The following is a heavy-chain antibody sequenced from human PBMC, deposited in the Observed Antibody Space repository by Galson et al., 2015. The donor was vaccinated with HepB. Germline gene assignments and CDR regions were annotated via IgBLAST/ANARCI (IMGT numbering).Heavy chain of an antibody. CDR3: ARDGPNIPYFDWGIDY. J-gene: IGHJ4*02. CDR2: ISYDGRAT. D-gene: IGHD3-9*01. CDR1: GFTFSSYP. V-gene: IGHV3-30*04. Sequence: SLRLSCAASGFTFSSYPMHWVRQAPGKGLDWVALISYDGRATYYPDSVKGRFTISRDNSKNTLYLQINSLRAEDTAVYYCARDGPNIPYFDWGIDYWGQGTLVSVSS.